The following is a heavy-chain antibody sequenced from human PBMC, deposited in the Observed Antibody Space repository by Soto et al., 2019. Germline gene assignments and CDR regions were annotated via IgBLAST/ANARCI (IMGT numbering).Heavy chain of an antibody. J-gene: IGHJ4*02. CDR2: ISGSGGST. CDR3: AKEIQDDYVSLDDFDY. CDR1: GFTFSSYA. V-gene: IGHV3-23*01. Sequence: GGSLRLSCAASGFTFSSYAMSWVRQAPGKGLEWVSAISGSGGSTYYADSVKGRFTISRDNSKNTLYLQMNSLRVEDTAVYYCAKEIQDDYVSLDDFDYWGQGTLVTVSS. D-gene: IGHD4-17*01.